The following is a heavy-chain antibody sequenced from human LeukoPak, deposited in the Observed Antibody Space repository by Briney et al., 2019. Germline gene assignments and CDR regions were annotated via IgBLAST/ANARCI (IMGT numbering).Heavy chain of an antibody. V-gene: IGHV3-15*01. J-gene: IGHJ4*02. D-gene: IGHD5-18*01. CDR2: IKSKTDGGTT. CDR3: TTDPQWDTAMVPFDY. Sequence: PGGSLRLSCAASGFTFSNAWMSWVRQAPGKGLEWVGRIKSKTDGGTTDYAAPVKGRFTISRDDSKNTLYLQMNSLKTEDTAVYYCTTDPQWDTAMVPFDYWGQGTLVTVSS. CDR1: GFTFSNAW.